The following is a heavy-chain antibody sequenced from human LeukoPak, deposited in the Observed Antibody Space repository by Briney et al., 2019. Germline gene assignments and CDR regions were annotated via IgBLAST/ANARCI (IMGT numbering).Heavy chain of an antibody. J-gene: IGHJ4*02. V-gene: IGHV4-4*07. D-gene: IGHD5-12*01. CDR3: ARAGLKGLPDY. CDR2: IYTSGST. Sequence: PSQTLSLTCTVSGGSISNYYWSWIRQPAGKGLEWIGRIYTSGSTNYNPSLKSRVTMSVDTSKNQFSLRLSSVTAADTAVYYCARAGLKGLPDYWGQGTLVTVSS. CDR1: GGSISNYY.